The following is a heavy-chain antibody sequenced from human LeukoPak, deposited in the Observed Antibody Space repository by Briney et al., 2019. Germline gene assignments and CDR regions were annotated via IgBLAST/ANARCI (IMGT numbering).Heavy chain of an antibody. CDR1: GFTFSSYG. V-gene: IGHV3-33*08. Sequence: GRPLRLSCAASGFTFSSYGMHWVRQAPGKGLEWVSLIWYDGSNKYYADSVKGRFTISRDNSKNTLNLQMNSLRAEDTALYYCARDRAMVVGSSWYYDYWGQGTLVTVSS. CDR3: ARDRAMVVGSSWYYDY. CDR2: IWYDGSNK. J-gene: IGHJ4*02. D-gene: IGHD5-18*01.